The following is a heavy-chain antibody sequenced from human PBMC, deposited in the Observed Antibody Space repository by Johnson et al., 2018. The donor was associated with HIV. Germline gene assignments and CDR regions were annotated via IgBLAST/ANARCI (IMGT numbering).Heavy chain of an antibody. CDR2: ISYDGNDR. J-gene: IGHJ3*02. D-gene: IGHD6-19*01. CDR1: GFTFRSYG. V-gene: IGHV3-30*19. CDR3: ASDWKRGAVAGEPDAFDI. Sequence: QVQLVESGGGVVQPGRSLRLSCAASGFTFRSYGTHWVRQAPGKGLEWVAFISYDGNDRNYADFVKGRFTISRDNSKNTLSLQLNSLRPEDTAVYYCASDWKRGAVAGEPDAFDIWGQGTMVTVSS.